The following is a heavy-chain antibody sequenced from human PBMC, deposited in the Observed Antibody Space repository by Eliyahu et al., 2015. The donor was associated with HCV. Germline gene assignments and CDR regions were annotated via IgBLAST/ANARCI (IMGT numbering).Heavy chain of an antibody. V-gene: IGHV3-15*01. CDR1: GFXFNNAW. J-gene: IGHJ4*02. D-gene: IGHD3-9*01. CDR3: TTDYVAWHFDILTGGYS. Sequence: EVQLVESGGGLVKPGGSLRLSCAASGFXFNNAWMSWVRQAPGKGLEWVGRIKSKTDGGTTDYAAPVKGRFTISRDDSKNTLYLQMNSLKSEDTAVYYCTTDYVAWHFDILTGGYSWGQGTLVTVSS. CDR2: IKSKTDGGTT.